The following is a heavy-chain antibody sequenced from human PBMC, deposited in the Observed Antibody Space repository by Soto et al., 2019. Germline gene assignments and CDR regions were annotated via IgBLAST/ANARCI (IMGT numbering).Heavy chain of an antibody. D-gene: IGHD3-3*01. Sequence: QVQLVQSGAEVKKPGASVKVSCKASGYTFTSYGISWVRQAPGQGLEWLGWISAYNGNTNYAQKLQGRVTMTTDTSTRTAYMELRSVRADDTGVYYCASVYYDLWSAGPYYFDYWGQGTLVTVSS. CDR3: ASVYYDLWSAGPYYFDY. V-gene: IGHV1-18*01. J-gene: IGHJ4*02. CDR1: GYTFTSYG. CDR2: ISAYNGNT.